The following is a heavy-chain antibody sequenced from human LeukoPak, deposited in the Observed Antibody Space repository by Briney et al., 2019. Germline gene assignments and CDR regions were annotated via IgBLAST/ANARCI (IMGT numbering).Heavy chain of an antibody. CDR1: GFTFSSYW. CDR2: IKQDGSEK. CDR3: APRGGILTGYYFDY. Sequence: GGSLRLSCAASGFTFSSYWMSWVRQAPGKGLEWVANIKQDGSEKYYVDSVKGRFTISRDNAKNSLYPQMNSLRAEDTAVYYCAPRGGILTGYYFDYWGQGTLVTVSS. D-gene: IGHD3-9*01. V-gene: IGHV3-7*03. J-gene: IGHJ4*02.